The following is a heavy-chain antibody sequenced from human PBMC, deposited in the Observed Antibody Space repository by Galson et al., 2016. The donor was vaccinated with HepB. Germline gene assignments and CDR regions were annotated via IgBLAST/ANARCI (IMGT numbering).Heavy chain of an antibody. D-gene: IGHD3-16*01. CDR1: GYIFTDYA. J-gene: IGHJ4*02. V-gene: IGHV1-3*01. CDR3: ARDWITSGFDF. CDR2: INGGNGDT. Sequence: VKVSCKASGYIFTDYAIHWVRQAPGQGLECMGWINGGNGDTRYSQQFQGRVTITRDTSASTAYMELNSLTSEDTAVYYCARDWITSGFDFWGQGTLVRVSS.